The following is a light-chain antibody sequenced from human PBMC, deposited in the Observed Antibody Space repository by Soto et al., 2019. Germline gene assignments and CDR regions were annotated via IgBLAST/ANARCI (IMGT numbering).Light chain of an antibody. CDR1: QSVSSSY. Sequence: EIVLTQSPGTLSLSPGERATLSCRASQSVSSSYLAWYQQKPGQAPRLLIYGASSRATGIPARFSGSGYGTDFTLTISRLEPEAFAVYYCQQYGSSLFTFGPGTKMDIK. J-gene: IGKJ3*01. CDR2: GAS. V-gene: IGKV3-20*01. CDR3: QQYGSSLFT.